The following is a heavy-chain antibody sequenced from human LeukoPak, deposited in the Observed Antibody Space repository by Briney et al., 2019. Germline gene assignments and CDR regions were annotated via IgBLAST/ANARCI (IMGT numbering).Heavy chain of an antibody. J-gene: IGHJ4*02. CDR3: AKDHRGYSYGPYYFDY. V-gene: IGHV3-23*01. Sequence: TGGSLRLSCAASVFTFNNYAMTWVRQAPGKGLEWVSAISDSGDNTNYADSVKGRFTISRDNSKNMLYLQMNSLRAEDTAVYYCAKDHRGYSYGPYYFDYWGQGTLVTVSS. CDR1: VFTFNNYA. D-gene: IGHD5-18*01. CDR2: ISDSGDNT.